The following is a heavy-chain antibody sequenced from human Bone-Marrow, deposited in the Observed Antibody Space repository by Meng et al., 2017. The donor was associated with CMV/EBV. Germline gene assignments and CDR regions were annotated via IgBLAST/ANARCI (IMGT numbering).Heavy chain of an antibody. D-gene: IGHD3-16*02. CDR2: IYYSGST. CDR3: ARGALKGYVWGSYRYTLDY. V-gene: IGHV4-59*01. J-gene: IGHJ4*02. CDR1: GGSTSSYY. Sequence: SETLSLTCTVPGGSTSSYYWSWIRQPPGKGLEWIGYIYYSGSTNYNPSLKSRVTISVDTSKNQFSLKLSSVTAADTAVYYCARGALKGYVWGSYRYTLDYWGQGTLVTVSS.